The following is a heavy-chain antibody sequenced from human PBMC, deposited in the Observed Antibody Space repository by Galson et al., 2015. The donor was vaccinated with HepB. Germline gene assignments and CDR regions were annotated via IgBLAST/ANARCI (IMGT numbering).Heavy chain of an antibody. J-gene: IGHJ2*01. V-gene: IGHV3-33*08. CDR2: IWYDGSNK. D-gene: IGHD3-9*01. CDR1: GFTFSSYG. Sequence: SLRLSCAASGFTFSSYGMHWVRQAPGKGLEWVAVIWYDGSNKYYADSVKGRFTISRDNSKNTLYLQMNSLRAEDTAVYYCARDPEYYDILTGYYLSWYFDLWGRGTLVTVSS. CDR3: ARDPEYYDILTGYYLSWYFDL.